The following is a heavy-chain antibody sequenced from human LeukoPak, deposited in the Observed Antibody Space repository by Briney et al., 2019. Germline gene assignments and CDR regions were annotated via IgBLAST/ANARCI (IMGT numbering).Heavy chain of an antibody. J-gene: IGHJ4*01. CDR1: GFMFSNYA. CDR3: ARGDCSGDCYHPLYY. D-gene: IGHD2-21*02. Sequence: GGSLRLSCAASGFMFSNYAMHWARQAPGQGLDWVAFIRHDGTIKYYGDSVQGRFTISRDNSMNTLYLQLNSLRTDDEAVYYCARGDCSGDCYHPLYYWGQGSLVTVSS. V-gene: IGHV3-30*02. CDR2: IRHDGTIK.